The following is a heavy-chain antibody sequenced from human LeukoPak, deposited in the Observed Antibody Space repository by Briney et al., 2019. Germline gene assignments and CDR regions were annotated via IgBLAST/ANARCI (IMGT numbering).Heavy chain of an antibody. CDR3: AKDHCSSTSCAAFDI. J-gene: IGHJ3*02. CDR1: GFIFDDYA. Sequence: GGSLRLSCAASGFIFDDYAMHWVRQAPGKGLEWVSGISWNSGSIGYADSVQGRFTISRDNAKNSLYLQMNSLRAEDMALYYCAKDHCSSTSCAAFDIWGQGTMVTVSS. D-gene: IGHD2-2*01. V-gene: IGHV3-9*03. CDR2: ISWNSGSI.